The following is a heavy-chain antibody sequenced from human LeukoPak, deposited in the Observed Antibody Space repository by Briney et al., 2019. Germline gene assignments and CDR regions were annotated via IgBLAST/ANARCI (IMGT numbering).Heavy chain of an antibody. Sequence: PGRSLRLSCAASGFTFQHYAIHWVRQVPGKGLEWVSGINWNSAKIGYADSEKGRFTISRDNAKNSVSLQMNSLGGEDTALYYCAKDKSAFYNGYDWDLDIWGQGTLVTVSS. D-gene: IGHD5-12*01. V-gene: IGHV3-9*01. CDR3: AKDKSAFYNGYDWDLDI. CDR2: INWNSAKI. CDR1: GFTFQHYA. J-gene: IGHJ4*02.